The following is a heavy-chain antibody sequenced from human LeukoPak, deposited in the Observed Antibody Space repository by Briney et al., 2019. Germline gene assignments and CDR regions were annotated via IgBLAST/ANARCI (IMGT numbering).Heavy chain of an antibody. J-gene: IGHJ6*02. CDR3: ATEVHSSSWPYYYYGMDV. CDR1: GYTFTGYY. V-gene: IGHV1-2*06. Sequence: GASVKVSCKASGYTFTGYYMHWVRQAPGQGLEWMGRINPNSGGTNYAQKFQGRVTMTRDTSISTAYMELSSLRSEDTAVYYCATEVHSSSWPYYYYGMDVWGQGTTVTVSS. CDR2: INPNSGGT. D-gene: IGHD6-13*01.